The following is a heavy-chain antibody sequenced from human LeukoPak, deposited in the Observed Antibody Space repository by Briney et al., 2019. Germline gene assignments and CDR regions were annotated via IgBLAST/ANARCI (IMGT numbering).Heavy chain of an antibody. CDR3: ARDISGHDAFDI. CDR1: GYTFTGYY. CDR2: INPNSGGT. V-gene: IGHV1-2*02. Sequence: AASVTVSCTASGYTFTGYYMHWVRQAPGQGLEWMGWINPNSGGTNYAQKFQGRVTMTRDTSISTAYMELSRLRSDDTAVYYCARDISGHDAFDIWGQGTMVTVSS. J-gene: IGHJ3*02. D-gene: IGHD5-12*01.